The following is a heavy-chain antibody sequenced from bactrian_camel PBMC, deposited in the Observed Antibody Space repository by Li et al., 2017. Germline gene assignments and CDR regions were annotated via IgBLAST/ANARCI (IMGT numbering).Heavy chain of an antibody. D-gene: IGHD2*01. CDR3: AARGPYCYTKLSVADFTY. Sequence: HVQLVESGGGSAQAGGSLRLSCKVAGSTYTFGLGPMAWFRQAPGKEREGIATIDSDGDTAYVESMKGRFTISVDNAKNTLYLQMNSLNPEDTGTYTCAARGPYCYTKLSVADFTYWGQGTQVTVS. J-gene: IGHJ6*01. CDR1: GSTYTFGLGP. V-gene: IGHV3S55*01. CDR2: IDSDGDT.